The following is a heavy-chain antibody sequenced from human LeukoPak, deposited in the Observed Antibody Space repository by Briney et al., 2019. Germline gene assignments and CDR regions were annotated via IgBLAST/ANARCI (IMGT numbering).Heavy chain of an antibody. CDR2: ISSSSSTI. CDR1: GFTFSSYS. V-gene: IGHV3-48*04. CDR3: YGSGSYYGMDV. J-gene: IGHJ6*02. Sequence: PGGSLRLSCAASGFTFSSYSMNWVRQAPGKGLEWVSYISSSSSTIYYADSVKGRFSISRDNAKNSLYLQMNSLRAEDTAVYYCYGSGSYYGMDVWGQGTTVTVSS. D-gene: IGHD3-10*01.